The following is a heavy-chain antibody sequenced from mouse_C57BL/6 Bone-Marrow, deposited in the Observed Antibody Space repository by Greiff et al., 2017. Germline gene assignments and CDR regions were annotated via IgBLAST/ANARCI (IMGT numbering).Heavy chain of an antibody. CDR2: IYPNNGGN. Sequence: VQLQQSGPELVKPGASVTMSCKASGYTFTDYYMHWVKQSHGKSLEWIGYIYPNNGGNGYNRKFKGKATLTVDKSSSTAYMELRSLTSEDSAVYFCGSDGYYVTYFDVGGTGTAVTVSS. J-gene: IGHJ1*03. CDR1: GYTFTDYY. CDR3: GSDGYYVTYFDV. D-gene: IGHD2-3*01. V-gene: IGHV1-34*01.